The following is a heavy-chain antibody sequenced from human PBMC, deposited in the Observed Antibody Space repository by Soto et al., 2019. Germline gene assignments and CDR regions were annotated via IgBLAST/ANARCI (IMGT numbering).Heavy chain of an antibody. CDR3: GRGLRCSDY. CDR2: IFHSGRT. D-gene: IGHD6-6*01. J-gene: IGHJ4*02. V-gene: IGHV4-31*03. Sequence: PSQTMSLTCTVSADSNTSGSGYWSCVLQHPGRGLEWLGYIFHSGRTYYSPSLSSRLTLSIDTSNNQLSLNLRSVTAADTAVYYCGRGLRCSDYWGQGTKVTVSS. CDR1: ADSNTSGSGY.